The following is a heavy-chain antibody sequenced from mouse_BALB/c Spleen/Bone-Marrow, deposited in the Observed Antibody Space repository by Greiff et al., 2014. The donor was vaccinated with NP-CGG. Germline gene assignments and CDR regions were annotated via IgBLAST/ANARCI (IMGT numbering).Heavy chain of an antibody. CDR1: GYTFSNYW. CDR2: ILPGSGTA. V-gene: IGHV1-9*01. CDR3: ARASVVPYYFDF. Sequence: VQLVESGAELMKPGASVKIPCKATGYTFSNYWIDWVKQRPGHGLEWIGEILPGSGTANYNEKFKGKATFTADTSSNTAYMQLSSLTSEDSALYYCARASVVPYYFDFWGQGTTLTVSS. J-gene: IGHJ2*01. D-gene: IGHD1-1*01.